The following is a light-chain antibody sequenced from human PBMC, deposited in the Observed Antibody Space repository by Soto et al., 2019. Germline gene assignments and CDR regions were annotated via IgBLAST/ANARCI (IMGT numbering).Light chain of an antibody. CDR2: KAS. Sequence: DIQMSQSPSTLSASVGDRVTITCRASQSISSWLAWYQQKPGTAPKLLIYKASTLESGVPSRFSGIRSGTEFTLSVSSLQPDDFATYYCQQYNDSFPYTFGQGTKREIK. CDR1: QSISSW. J-gene: IGKJ2*01. V-gene: IGKV1-5*03. CDR3: QQYNDSFPYT.